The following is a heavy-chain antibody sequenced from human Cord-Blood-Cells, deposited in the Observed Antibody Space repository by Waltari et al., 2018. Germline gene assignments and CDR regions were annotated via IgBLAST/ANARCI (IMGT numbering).Heavy chain of an antibody. Sequence: QLQLQESGPGLVKPSETLSLTCTASGGPISSSSYYWSWIRQPPGKGLEWIGSIYYSGSTYYNPSLKSRVTISVDTSKNQFSLKLSSVTAADTAVYYCARGRIFGVVIEGWFDPWGQGTLVTVSS. CDR2: IYYSGST. CDR3: ARGRIFGVVIEGWFDP. CDR1: GGPISSSSYY. D-gene: IGHD3-3*01. J-gene: IGHJ5*02. V-gene: IGHV4-39*01.